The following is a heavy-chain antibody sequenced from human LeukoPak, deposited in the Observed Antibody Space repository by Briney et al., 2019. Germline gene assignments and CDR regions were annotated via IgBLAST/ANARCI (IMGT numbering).Heavy chain of an antibody. CDR1: GFIFSDYS. CDR3: ARGPTLIGVAGTWPLDY. Sequence: GGSLRLSCTASGFIFSDYSIHWVRQAPGKGLEWGSSISTGSTYKYFADSVKGRFTISRDNAKNSIYLKMNSLRAEDSAVYYCARGPTLIGVAGTWPLDYWGQGTLVTVSS. V-gene: IGHV3-21*06. CDR2: ISTGSTYK. D-gene: IGHD6-19*01. J-gene: IGHJ4*02.